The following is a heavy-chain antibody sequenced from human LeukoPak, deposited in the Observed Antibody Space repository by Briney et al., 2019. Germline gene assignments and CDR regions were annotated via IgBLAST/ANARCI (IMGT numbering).Heavy chain of an antibody. V-gene: IGHV3-30*04. Sequence: GGSLRLSCAASGFTFISYAMHGGRRAPGKGLEWGAVISYDGSNKYYADSVKGRFTISRDNSKNTLYLQMNSLRAEDTAVYYCARGGISVRGINYWGQGTLVTVSS. CDR3: ARGGISVRGINY. CDR1: GFTFISYA. J-gene: IGHJ4*02. D-gene: IGHD3-10*01. CDR2: ISYDGSNK.